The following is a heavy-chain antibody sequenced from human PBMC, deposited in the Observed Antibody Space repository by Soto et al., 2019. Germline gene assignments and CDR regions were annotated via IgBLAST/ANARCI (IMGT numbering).Heavy chain of an antibody. CDR2: INHSGST. CDR1: GGSFSGYY. D-gene: IGHD3-22*01. Sequence: SETLSLTCAVYGGSFSGYYWSWIRQPPGKGLEWIGEINHSGSTNYNPSLKSRVTISVDTSKNQFSLKLSSVTAADTAVYYCARGDLLNYYDSSGYYYFDYWGQGTLVTVS. CDR3: ARGDLLNYYDSSGYYYFDY. J-gene: IGHJ4*02. V-gene: IGHV4-34*01.